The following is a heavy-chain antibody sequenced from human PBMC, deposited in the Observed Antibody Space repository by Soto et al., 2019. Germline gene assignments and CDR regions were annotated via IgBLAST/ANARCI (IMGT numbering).Heavy chain of an antibody. J-gene: IGHJ6*02. CDR1: GFTFSDYY. D-gene: IGHD6-19*01. CDR2: ISSSGSTI. V-gene: IGHV3-11*01. CDR3: ARDRGYSSGWNYYYYGMDV. Sequence: PGGSLRLSCAAPGFTFSDYYMSWIRQAPGKGLEWVSYISSSGSTIYYADSVKGRFTISRDNAKNSLYLQMNSLRAEDTAVYYCARDRGYSSGWNYYYYGMDVWGQGTTVTVSS.